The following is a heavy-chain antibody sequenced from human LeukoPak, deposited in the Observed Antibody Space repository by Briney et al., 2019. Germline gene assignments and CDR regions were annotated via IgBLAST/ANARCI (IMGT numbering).Heavy chain of an antibody. CDR3: VKDTPTTGYHLDS. J-gene: IGHJ4*02. D-gene: IGHD1-1*01. CDR1: GFTFTTYW. Sequence: PGGSLRLSCAASGFTFTTYWMSWVRQAPGKGLEWVANIKQDGTEKYYVGSVKGRFTISRDNAKNSLYLQMNSLRVEDTAVYYCVKDTPTTGYHLDSWGQGTLVTVSS. V-gene: IGHV3-7*01. CDR2: IKQDGTEK.